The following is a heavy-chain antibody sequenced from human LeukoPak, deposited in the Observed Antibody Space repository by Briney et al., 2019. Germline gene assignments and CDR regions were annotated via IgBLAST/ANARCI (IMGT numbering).Heavy chain of an antibody. CDR2: IYSGGST. CDR3: ARSNYYDSSGYYFDAFDI. Sequence: PGGSLRLSCAASGFTVSSNYMSWVRQAPGKGLEWVSVIYSGGSTYYADSVKGRFTTSRDNSKNTLYLQMNSLRAEDTAVYYCARSNYYDSSGYYFDAFDIWGQGTMVTVSS. CDR1: GFTVSSNY. V-gene: IGHV3-66*01. D-gene: IGHD3-22*01. J-gene: IGHJ3*02.